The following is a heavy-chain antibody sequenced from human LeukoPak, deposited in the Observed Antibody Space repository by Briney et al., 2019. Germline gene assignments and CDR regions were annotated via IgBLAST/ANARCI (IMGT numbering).Heavy chain of an antibody. CDR3: ASRGIAVAGTWDWFDP. V-gene: IGHV3-30-3*01. Sequence: GGSLRLSCAASGFTFSSYAMHWVRQAPGKGLEWVAVISYDGSNKYYADSVEGRFTISRDNSKNTLYLQMNSLRAEDTAVYYCASRGIAVAGTWDWFDPRGQGTLVTVSS. J-gene: IGHJ5*02. D-gene: IGHD6-19*01. CDR1: GFTFSSYA. CDR2: ISYDGSNK.